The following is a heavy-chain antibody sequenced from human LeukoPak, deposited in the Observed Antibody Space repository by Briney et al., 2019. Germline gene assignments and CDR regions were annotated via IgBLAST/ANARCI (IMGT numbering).Heavy chain of an antibody. J-gene: IGHJ6*03. V-gene: IGHV3-43*02. CDR3: AKDTPLAAAGHYYYYMDV. CDR1: GFTFDDYA. D-gene: IGHD6-13*01. Sequence: GGSLRLSCAASGFTFDDYAMHWVRHAPGKGLEWVSLISGDGGSTYYADSVKGRFTISRDNSKNSLYLQMNSLRTEDTALYYCAKDTPLAAAGHYYYYMDVWGKGTTVTVSS. CDR2: ISGDGGST.